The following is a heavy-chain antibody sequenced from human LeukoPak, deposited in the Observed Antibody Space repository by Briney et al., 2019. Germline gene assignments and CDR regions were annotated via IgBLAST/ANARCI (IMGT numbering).Heavy chain of an antibody. V-gene: IGHV4-34*01. D-gene: IGHD3-22*01. CDR3: ARSGSSGYYGGYYYYGMDV. CDR1: GGSFSGYY. CDR2: INHSGST. J-gene: IGHJ6*02. Sequence: SETLSLTGAVYGGSFSGYYWSWIRQPPGKGLEWIGEINHSGSTNYNPSLKSRVTISVDTSKNQFSLKLSSVTAADTAVYYCARSGSSGYYGGYYYYGMDVWGQGTTVTVSS.